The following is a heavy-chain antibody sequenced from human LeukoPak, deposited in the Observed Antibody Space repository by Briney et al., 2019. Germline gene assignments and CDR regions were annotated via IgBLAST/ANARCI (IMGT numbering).Heavy chain of an antibody. CDR2: IIPIFGTA. CDR3: ARDSKLGYSSSPSSQFDY. V-gene: IGHV1-69*05. CDR1: GGTFSSYA. J-gene: IGHJ4*02. D-gene: IGHD6-6*01. Sequence: ASVKVSCKASGGTFSSYAISWVRQAPGQGLEWMGGIIPIFGTANYAQKFQGRVTITTDESTSTAYMELSSLRSEDTAVYYCARDSKLGYSSSPSSQFDYWGQGTLVTVSS.